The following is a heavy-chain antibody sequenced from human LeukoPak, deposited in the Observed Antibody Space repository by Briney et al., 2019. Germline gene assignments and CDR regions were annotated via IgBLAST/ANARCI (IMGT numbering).Heavy chain of an antibody. D-gene: IGHD5-12*01. CDR2: IYSGGST. CDR1: GITVSSSY. CDR3: ARAFGYDWRLDY. J-gene: IGHJ4*02. Sequence: GGSLRLSCAASGITVSSSYLGWVRQAPGKGLEWVSLIYSGGSTYYADSVKGRFTVSRDNSKNTLYLQMDSLGAEDTAVYYCARAFGYDWRLDYWGQGTLVTVSS. V-gene: IGHV3-53*01.